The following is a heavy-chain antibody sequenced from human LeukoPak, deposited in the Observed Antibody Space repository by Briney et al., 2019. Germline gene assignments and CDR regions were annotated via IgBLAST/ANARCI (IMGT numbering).Heavy chain of an antibody. CDR1: GFTFSSYS. D-gene: IGHD6-6*01. V-gene: IGHV3-21*01. CDR3: ARDMTRIAARPDYFDY. J-gene: IGHJ4*02. Sequence: GGSLRLFCAASGFTFSSYSMNWVRQAPGKGLEWVSSISSSSSYIYYADSVKGRFTISRDNAKNSLYLQMNSLRAEDTAVYYCARDMTRIAARPDYFDYWGQGTLVTVSS. CDR2: ISSSSSYI.